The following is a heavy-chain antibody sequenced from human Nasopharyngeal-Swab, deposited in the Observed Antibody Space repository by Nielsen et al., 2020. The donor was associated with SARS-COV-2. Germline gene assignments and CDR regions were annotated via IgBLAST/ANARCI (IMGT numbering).Heavy chain of an antibody. Sequence: VRQAPGKGLEWVAVISYDGSNKYYADSVKGRFTISRDNSKNTLYLQMNSLRAEDTALYYCAKVKTDYGDYTFFDYWGQGTLVTVSS. D-gene: IGHD4-17*01. CDR3: AKVKTDYGDYTFFDY. V-gene: IGHV3-30*18. CDR2: ISYDGSNK. J-gene: IGHJ4*02.